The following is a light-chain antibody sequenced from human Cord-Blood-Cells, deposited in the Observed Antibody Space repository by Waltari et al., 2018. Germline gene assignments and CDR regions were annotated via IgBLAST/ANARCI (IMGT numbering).Light chain of an antibody. CDR2: GAS. CDR3: QQYNNWPPLT. CDR1: QSVSSN. J-gene: IGKJ4*01. Sequence: EIVMTQSPATLSVSPGERATLSCRASQSVSSNLAWYQQKPGQAPRLLIYGASTRATGIPARFSGNGSGTEFTLTISSLQSEDFAVYYWQQYNNWPPLTFGGGTKVEIK. V-gene: IGKV3-15*01.